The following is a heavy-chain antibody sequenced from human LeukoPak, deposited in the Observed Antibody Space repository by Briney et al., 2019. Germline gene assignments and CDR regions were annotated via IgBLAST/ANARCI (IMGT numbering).Heavy chain of an antibody. CDR3: ARVRGYSYGPNFDY. V-gene: IGHV4-59*01. CDR2: IYYSGST. Sequence: SETLSLTCTVSGGSISNYYWSWIRQPPGKGLEWIGYIYYSGSTNYNPSLKSRVTISVDTSKNQFSLKLSSVTAADTAVYYCARVRGYSYGPNFDYWGQGTLVTVSS. J-gene: IGHJ4*02. D-gene: IGHD5-18*01. CDR1: GGSISNYY.